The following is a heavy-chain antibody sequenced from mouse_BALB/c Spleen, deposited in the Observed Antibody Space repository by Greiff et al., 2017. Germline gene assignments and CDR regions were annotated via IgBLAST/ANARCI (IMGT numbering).Heavy chain of an antibody. D-gene: IGHD1-2*01. Sequence: EVKLMESGPGLVKPSQSLSLTCTVTGYSITSDYAWNWIRQFPGNKLEWMGYISYSGSTSYNPSLKSRISITRDTSKNQFFLQLNSVTTEDTATYYCARKTATNDYWGQGTTLTVSS. J-gene: IGHJ2*01. CDR2: ISYSGST. CDR3: ARKTATNDY. CDR1: GYSITSDYA. V-gene: IGHV3-2*02.